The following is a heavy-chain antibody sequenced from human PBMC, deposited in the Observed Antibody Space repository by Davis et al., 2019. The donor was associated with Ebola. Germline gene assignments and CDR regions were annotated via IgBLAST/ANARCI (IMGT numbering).Heavy chain of an antibody. CDR3: ARAQFPTTSDH. J-gene: IGHJ4*02. D-gene: IGHD1-1*01. V-gene: IGHV1-18*01. CDR1: GGTFISYA. Sequence: AASVKVSCKASGGTFISYAFSWVRQAPGQGLEWMGWINPHNGNTNYAQNVQGRVIMTSDTATTTAYMEVGSLRSDDTAVYYCARAQFPTTSDHWGQGTLVTVSS. CDR2: INPHNGNT.